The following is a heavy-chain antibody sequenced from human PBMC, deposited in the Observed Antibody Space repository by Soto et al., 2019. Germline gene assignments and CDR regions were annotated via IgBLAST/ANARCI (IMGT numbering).Heavy chain of an antibody. CDR1: GGSISSGGYY. Sequence: PSETLSLTCTVSGGSISSGGYYWSWIRQHPGKGLEWIGYIYYSGSTYYNPSLKRRGTISVDTSKNQCSLKLSSVTAAYTAVYFCAGRSAACFDYLCQANLVTVS. CDR3: AGRSAACFDY. CDR2: IYYSGST. V-gene: IGHV4-31*03. D-gene: IGHD6-25*01. J-gene: IGHJ4*02.